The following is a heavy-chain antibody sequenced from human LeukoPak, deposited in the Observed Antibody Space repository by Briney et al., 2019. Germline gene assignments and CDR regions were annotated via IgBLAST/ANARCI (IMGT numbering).Heavy chain of an antibody. D-gene: IGHD3-10*02. CDR2: ISYDGSNK. J-gene: IGHJ6*03. CDR1: GFTFSSYG. CDR3: AKGAVRGAVFYYHYYMDV. V-gene: IGHV3-30*18. Sequence: GGSLRLSCAASGFTFSSYGMHWVRQAPGKGLEWVAVISYDGSNKYYADSVKGRFTISRDNSKNTLYLQMNGLRAEYTAVYYCAKGAVRGAVFYYHYYMDVWGKGTTVTVSS.